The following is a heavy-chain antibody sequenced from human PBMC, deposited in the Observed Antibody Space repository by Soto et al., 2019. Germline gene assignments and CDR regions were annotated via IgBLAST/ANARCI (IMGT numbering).Heavy chain of an antibody. Sequence: SLRLSCAASGFTFSSYGMHWVRQAPGKGLEWVAVISYDGSNKYYADSVKGRFTISRDNSKNTLYLQMNSLRAEDTAVYYCARNTGVLWGQGTLVTVSS. CDR3: ARNTGVL. CDR1: GFTFSSYG. D-gene: IGHD1-1*01. V-gene: IGHV3-30*03. CDR2: ISYDGSNK. J-gene: IGHJ4*02.